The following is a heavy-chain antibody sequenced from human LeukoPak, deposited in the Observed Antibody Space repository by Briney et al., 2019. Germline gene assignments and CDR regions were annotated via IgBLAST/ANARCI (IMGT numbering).Heavy chain of an antibody. V-gene: IGHV3-23*01. J-gene: IGHJ4*02. CDR3: AKFYDILTGYFDY. Sequence: GGSLRLSCAASGFTFSSYAMSWVRQSPGKGLEWVSGTSGGSGTTYYAFYADSVKGRVTVSRDNSKNTLYLQMNSLRAEDTAVYYCAKFYDILTGYFDYWGQGTLVTVSS. D-gene: IGHD3-9*01. CDR1: GFTFSSYA. CDR2: TSGGSGTT.